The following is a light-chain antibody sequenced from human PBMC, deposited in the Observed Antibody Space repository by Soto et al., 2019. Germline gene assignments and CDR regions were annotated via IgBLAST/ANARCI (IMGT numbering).Light chain of an antibody. CDR1: QSVSNNY. V-gene: IGKV3-20*01. J-gene: IGKJ4*01. CDR2: GAS. CDR3: QQYDSSPLT. Sequence: EIVLTHSPGTLSLSPGEIATLSCRASQSVSNNYLAWYQQKPGQAPRLLIYGASNRATGIPDRFSGSGSGTDFTLTISRLEPEDFAVYYCQQYDSSPLTFGGGTKVDIK.